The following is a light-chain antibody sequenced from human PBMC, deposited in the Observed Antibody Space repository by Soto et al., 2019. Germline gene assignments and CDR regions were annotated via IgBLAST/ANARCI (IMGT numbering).Light chain of an antibody. Sequence: TQMTQSPATLSVSPGERATLSCRASQSVNNNLAWYQQKLGQAPRVLIYGASTRATGIPARFTGSGSGTDFTLIISRLEPEDSAVYYCQDRGNWPIFTFGGGTKVDIK. CDR2: GAS. J-gene: IGKJ4*01. V-gene: IGKV3-15*01. CDR1: QSVNNN. CDR3: QDRGNWPIFT.